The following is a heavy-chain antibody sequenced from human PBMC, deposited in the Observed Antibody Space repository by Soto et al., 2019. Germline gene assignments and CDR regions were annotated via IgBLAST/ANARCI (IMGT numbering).Heavy chain of an antibody. CDR3: AKARVVRGVITQLAYYMDV. D-gene: IGHD3-10*01. Sequence: PGGSLRLSCAASGFTFSSYAMSWVRQAPGKGLEWVSAISGSGGSTYYADSVKGRFTISRDNSKNTLYLQMNSLRAEDTAVYYCAKARVVRGVITQLAYYMDVWGKGTTVTVSS. V-gene: IGHV3-23*01. CDR2: ISGSGGST. J-gene: IGHJ6*03. CDR1: GFTFSSYA.